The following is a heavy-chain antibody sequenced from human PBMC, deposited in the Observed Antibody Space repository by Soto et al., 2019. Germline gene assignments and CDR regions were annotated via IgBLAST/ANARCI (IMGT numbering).Heavy chain of an antibody. V-gene: IGHV2-5*02. Sequence: QITLKESGPTLVKPTQTLTLTCTFSGFSLRTRGVAVGWIRQPPGQALEWLVVVYWDDDKRYSPSLRSRLTVTKDSSKNQVVLTVTNMDPVDTATYYCVHRRGSIVDYWGQGTLVTVPS. D-gene: IGHD6-13*01. CDR2: VYWDDDK. CDR1: GFSLRTRGVA. CDR3: VHRRGSIVDY. J-gene: IGHJ4*02.